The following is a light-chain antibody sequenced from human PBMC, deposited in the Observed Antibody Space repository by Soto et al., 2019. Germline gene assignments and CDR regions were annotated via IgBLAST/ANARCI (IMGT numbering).Light chain of an antibody. CDR2: EVS. Sequence: QSALTQPASVSGSPGQSITISCTGTSSDVGDYNYVSWYQHHPGKAPKLMIYEVSNRPSGVSSRFSGSKSGNTASLTISGLRAEDEADYYCSSYRRSSTVVFGGGTKLTVL. J-gene: IGLJ3*02. CDR3: SSYRRSSTVV. V-gene: IGLV2-14*01. CDR1: SSDVGDYNY.